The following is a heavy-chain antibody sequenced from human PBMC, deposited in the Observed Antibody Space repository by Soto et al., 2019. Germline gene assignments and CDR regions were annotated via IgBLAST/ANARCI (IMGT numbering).Heavy chain of an antibody. Sequence: GGSLRLSCAASGFTFTRYSMNWVRQAPGKGLEWVSVIYSGGSTYYADSVKGRFTISRDNSKNTLYLQMNSLRAEDTAVYYCAREGDYGDYCWGQGTLVTVSS. V-gene: IGHV3-53*01. J-gene: IGHJ4*02. CDR2: IYSGGST. CDR1: GFTFTRYS. CDR3: AREGDYGDYC. D-gene: IGHD4-17*01.